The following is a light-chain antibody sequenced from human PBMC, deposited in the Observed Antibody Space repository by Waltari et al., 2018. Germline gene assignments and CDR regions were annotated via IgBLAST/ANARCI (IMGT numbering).Light chain of an antibody. CDR3: QTGGFGIWV. J-gene: IGLJ3*02. CDR2: VNSDGSH. V-gene: IGLV4-69*01. CDR1: SGHSSYA. Sequence: QLMLTQSPSASASLGASVKLTCTLSSGHSSYAIAWHQQQPEKGPRYLLKVNSDGSHIKGDGIPDRFSGSSSGAERYLTISSLQSEYEADYYCQTGGFGIWVFGGGTKLTVL.